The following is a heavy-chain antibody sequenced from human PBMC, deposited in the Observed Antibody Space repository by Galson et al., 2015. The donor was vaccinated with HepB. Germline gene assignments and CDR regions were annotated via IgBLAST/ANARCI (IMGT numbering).Heavy chain of an antibody. V-gene: IGHV3-23*01. CDR2: ISGSGGST. CDR3: AKGVYKREMASGDAFDI. Sequence: SLRLSCAASGFTFSSYAMSWVRQAPGKGLEWVSAISGSGGSTYYADSVKGRFTISRDNSKNTLYLQMNSLRAEDTAVYYCAKGVYKREMASGDAFDIWGQGTMVTVSS. D-gene: IGHD5-24*01. J-gene: IGHJ3*02. CDR1: GFTFSSYA.